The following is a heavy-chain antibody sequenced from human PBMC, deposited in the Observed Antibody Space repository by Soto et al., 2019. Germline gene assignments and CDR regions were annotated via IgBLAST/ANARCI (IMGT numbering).Heavy chain of an antibody. V-gene: IGHV3-33*01. CDR1: GFTFRNYG. CDR2: IWYDGSDK. CDR3: ARCGPNGSHFDY. Sequence: VQLVESGGGVVQTGKSVRLSCAASGFTFRNYGMHWVRQAPGKGLEWVAVIWYDGSDKYYVDSVKGRFTISRDNSKNTLYLRMKSLRAEDTAVYYCARCGPNGSHFDYWGQGTLVTVSS. J-gene: IGHJ4*02. D-gene: IGHD1-1*01.